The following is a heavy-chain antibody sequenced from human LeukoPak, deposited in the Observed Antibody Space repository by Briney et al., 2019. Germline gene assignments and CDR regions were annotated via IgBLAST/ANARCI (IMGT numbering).Heavy chain of an antibody. V-gene: IGHV3-48*03. CDR3: AREIVSAVAGNFDY. CDR2: ISRSGSSR. J-gene: IGHJ4*02. CDR1: GFTLSSYE. D-gene: IGHD6-19*01. Sequence: PGGSLRLSCAASGFTLSSYEMNWVRQAPGKGLGWVSYISRSGSSRTYADSVKGRFTISRDNAQNSLYLEMNSLRAEDTAVYYCAREIVSAVAGNFDYWGQGTLVTVSS.